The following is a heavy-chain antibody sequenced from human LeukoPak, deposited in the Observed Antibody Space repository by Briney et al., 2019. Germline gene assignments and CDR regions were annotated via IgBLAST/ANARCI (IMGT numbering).Heavy chain of an antibody. D-gene: IGHD5-24*01. CDR3: ARGNIGYGYNAP. CDR1: GASISSGTYY. CDR2: IHYTGST. J-gene: IGHJ5*02. Sequence: SETLSLTCTVSGASISSGTYYWSWIRQHPGKGPEWIGYIHYTGSTYYNPSLESRVTMSVYRSENQFSLNLSAVTAADTAVYYCARGNIGYGYNAPWGQGTLVTVSS. V-gene: IGHV4-31*03.